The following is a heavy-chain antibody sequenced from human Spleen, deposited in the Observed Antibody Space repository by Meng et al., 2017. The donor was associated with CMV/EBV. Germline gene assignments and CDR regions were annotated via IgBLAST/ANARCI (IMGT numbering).Heavy chain of an antibody. V-gene: IGHV3-7*01. D-gene: IGHD6-13*01. J-gene: IGHJ6*02. CDR2: IKQDGSEK. Sequence: GESLKISCAASGFTLSRYWMSWVRQAPGKGLEWVANIKQDGSEKYYVDSVKGRFTISRDNAKNSLYLQMNSLRAEDTAVYYCARAVSSSWLYYYYYGMDVWGQGTTVTVSS. CDR1: GFTLSRYW. CDR3: ARAVSSSWLYYYYYGMDV.